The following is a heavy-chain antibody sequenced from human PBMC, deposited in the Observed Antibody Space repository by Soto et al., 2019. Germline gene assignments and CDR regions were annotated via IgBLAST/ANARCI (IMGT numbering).Heavy chain of an antibody. D-gene: IGHD2-21*01. CDR2: INPDNGDT. V-gene: IGHV1-3*05. CDR1: GYSFTTYF. J-gene: IGHJ3*02. Sequence: QVHLVQSGAEEKRPGASVKISCKASGYSFTTYFLHWLRQAPGQSLEWMGWINPDNGDTKFSQKFQGRVTGSRDTFASTAYMELSSLRSEDTAVYYCATGPNSGAFDIWGQGTMVTVSS. CDR3: ATGPNSGAFDI.